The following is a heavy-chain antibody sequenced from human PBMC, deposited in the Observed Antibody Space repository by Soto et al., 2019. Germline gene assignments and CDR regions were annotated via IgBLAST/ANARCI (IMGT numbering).Heavy chain of an antibody. J-gene: IGHJ4*02. CDR1: GFTFSSYW. V-gene: IGHV3-74*01. D-gene: IGHD3-10*01. CDR2: INSDGSST. CDR3: ARGPMVRGVIGSDY. Sequence: VQLVESRGGLVQPGGSLRLSCAASGFTFSSYWMHWVRQAPGKGLVWVSRINSDGSSTSYADSVKGRFTISRDNAKNTLYLQMNSLRAEDTAVYYCARGPMVRGVIGSDYWGQGTLVTVSS.